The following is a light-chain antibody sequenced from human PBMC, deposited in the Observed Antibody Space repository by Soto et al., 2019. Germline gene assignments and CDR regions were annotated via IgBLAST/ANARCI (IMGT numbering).Light chain of an antibody. V-gene: IGLV2-14*01. CDR3: SSYTSSGTWV. CDR2: EVS. J-gene: IGLJ3*02. Sequence: QSALTQPASVSGSPGQSITISCTGTSSDVGTYNYVSWYQQHPGKAPKLMIYEVSNRPSGVSNRFSGSKSGNTASLTISGLQDEDEADYYCSSYTSSGTWVFGGGTKLTVL. CDR1: SSDVGTYNY.